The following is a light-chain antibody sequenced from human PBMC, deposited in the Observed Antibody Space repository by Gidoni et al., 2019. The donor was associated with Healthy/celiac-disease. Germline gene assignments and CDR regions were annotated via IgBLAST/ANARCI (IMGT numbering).Light chain of an antibody. CDR3: QQRS. CDR1: QGVSSY. CDR2: DAS. Sequence: EIVLTQSPATLSLSPGERATLACRASQGVSSYLAWYQQKPGQAPRLLIYDASNRATGIPARFSGSGPGTDFTLTISSLELEDFAVDYCQQRSFXGXTKVXIK. V-gene: IGKV3D-11*01. J-gene: IGKJ4*01.